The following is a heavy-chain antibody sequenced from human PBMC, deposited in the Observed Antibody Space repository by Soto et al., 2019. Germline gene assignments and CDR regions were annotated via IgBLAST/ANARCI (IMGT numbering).Heavy chain of an antibody. CDR2: IIPIFGTA. Sequence: SVKVSCKASGGTFSSYAISWVRQAPGQGLEWKGGIIPIFGTANYAQKIQGRVTITADESTSTAYMEMSSLRSGDTAVYYCAARERITIFGVVIPPGYYGMDVWGQGTTVTVSS. CDR1: GGTFSSYA. V-gene: IGHV1-69*13. J-gene: IGHJ6*02. CDR3: AARERITIFGVVIPPGYYGMDV. D-gene: IGHD3-3*01.